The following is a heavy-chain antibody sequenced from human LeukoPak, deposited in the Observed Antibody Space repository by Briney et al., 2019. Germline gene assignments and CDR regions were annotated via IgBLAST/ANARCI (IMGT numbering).Heavy chain of an antibody. CDR2: IYYSGST. J-gene: IGHJ4*02. CDR3: ARGVPHFDN. CDR1: GGSISSSSYY. V-gene: IGHV4-39*07. Sequence: SETLSLTCTVSGGSISSSSYYWGWIRQPPGKGLEWIGSIYYSGSTYYNPSLKSRVTISVDTSKNRFSLKLSSVTAADTAVYYCARGVPHFDNWGQGTLVTVSS.